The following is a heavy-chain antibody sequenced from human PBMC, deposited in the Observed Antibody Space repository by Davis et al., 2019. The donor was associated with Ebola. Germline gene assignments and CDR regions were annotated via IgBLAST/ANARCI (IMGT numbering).Heavy chain of an antibody. CDR2: IDPNSGVT. CDR1: GYTFTDYY. CDR3: ARDTHYYNTSGYPEYFEH. J-gene: IGHJ1*01. D-gene: IGHD3-22*01. Sequence: ASVKVSCKASGYTFTDYYMHWVRRAPGQGLEWMGWIDPNSGVTNYAQKFQGRVTVSRDTSINTVYMEFRSLRSDDTAVYYCARDTHYYNTSGYPEYFEHWGQGTLVTVSP. V-gene: IGHV1-2*02.